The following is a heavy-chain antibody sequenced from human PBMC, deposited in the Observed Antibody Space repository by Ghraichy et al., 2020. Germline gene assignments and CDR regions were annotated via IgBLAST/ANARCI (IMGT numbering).Heavy chain of an antibody. V-gene: IGHV3-48*03. CDR2: ISSSGSTI. CDR3: ARVGDYGDYFDY. D-gene: IGHD3-16*01. CDR1: GFTFSSYE. J-gene: IGHJ4*02. Sequence: GSLRLSCAASGFTFSSYEMNWVRQAPGKGLEWVSYISSSGSTIYYADSVKGRFTISRDNAKNSLYLQMNSLRAEDTAVYYCARVGDYGDYFDYWGQGTLVTVSS.